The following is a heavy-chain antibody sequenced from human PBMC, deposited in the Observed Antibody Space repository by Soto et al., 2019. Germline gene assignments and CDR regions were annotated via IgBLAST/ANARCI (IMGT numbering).Heavy chain of an antibody. CDR2: IYHSVST. CDR3: ARHVNLPLAGTGFDS. D-gene: IGHD6-19*01. J-gene: IGHJ4*02. CDR1: GGSISSGGYS. Sequence: SSETLSLTCAVSGGSISSGGYSWSWIRQPPGKGLEWIGYIYHSVSTYYNPSLKSRATISVDTSKNQFSLKLSSVTAADTAVYYCARHVNLPLAGTGFDSWGQGTPVTVSS. V-gene: IGHV4-30-2*02.